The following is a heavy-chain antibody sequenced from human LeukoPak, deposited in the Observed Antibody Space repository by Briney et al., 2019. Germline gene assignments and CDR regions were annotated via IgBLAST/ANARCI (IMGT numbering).Heavy chain of an antibody. J-gene: IGHJ4*02. Sequence: LAGGSLRLSCAASGFTFSSYAMHWVRQAPGKGLEWVAVISYDGSNKYYADSVKGRFTISRDNAKNTLYLQMNSLRAEDTAVYYCVRNLDFWGDSEDYWGQGTLVTVSS. V-gene: IGHV3-30*04. CDR1: GFTFSSYA. D-gene: IGHD3-3*01. CDR3: VRNLDFWGDSEDY. CDR2: ISYDGSNK.